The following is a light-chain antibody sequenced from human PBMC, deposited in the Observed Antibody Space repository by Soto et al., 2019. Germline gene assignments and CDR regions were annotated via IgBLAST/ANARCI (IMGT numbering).Light chain of an antibody. Sequence: QSALTQPASVSGSPGQSITSCCTGASSDVGSYNLVSWYQQHPGKAPKLMIYEVSKRPSGVSNRFSGSKSGNTASLTISGLQAEDEADYYCCSYAGSSFYVFGTGTKVTVL. CDR1: SSDVGSYNL. J-gene: IGLJ1*01. CDR3: CSYAGSSFYV. V-gene: IGLV2-23*02. CDR2: EVS.